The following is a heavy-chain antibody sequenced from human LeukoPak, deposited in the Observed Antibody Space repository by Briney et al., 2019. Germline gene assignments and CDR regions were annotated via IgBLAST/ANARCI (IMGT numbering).Heavy chain of an antibody. CDR2: IKQDGSEK. D-gene: IGHD6-19*01. Sequence: GSLRLSCAASGFTFSSYAMHWVRQAPGNGLEWVANIKQDGSEKYYVDSVKGRFTISRDNAKNSLYLQMNSLRAEDTAVYYCARDRVAVAGRLGYYYYYMDVWGKGTTVTVSS. CDR3: ARDRVAVAGRLGYYYYYMDV. V-gene: IGHV3-7*01. CDR1: GFTFSSYA. J-gene: IGHJ6*03.